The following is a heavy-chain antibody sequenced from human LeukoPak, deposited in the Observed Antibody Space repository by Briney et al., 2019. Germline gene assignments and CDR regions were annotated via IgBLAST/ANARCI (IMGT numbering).Heavy chain of an antibody. J-gene: IGHJ3*02. CDR2: ILYTGST. D-gene: IGHD3-16*01. CDR1: GGFISSYY. Sequence: SETLSLTCTISGGFISSYYWSWIRQSPGKGLEWIGYILYTGSTTYNPSLKSRVITSIDTSGNQFSLKLSSVTAADTAVYYCARSFLDLMAFDIWGQGTMVTVSS. V-gene: IGHV4-59*01. CDR3: ARSFLDLMAFDI.